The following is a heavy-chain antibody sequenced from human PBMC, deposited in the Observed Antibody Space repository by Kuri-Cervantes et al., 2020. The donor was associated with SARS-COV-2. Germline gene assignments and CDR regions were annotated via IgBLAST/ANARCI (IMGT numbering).Heavy chain of an antibody. CDR2: ISGSGGST. J-gene: IGHJ4*02. V-gene: IGHV3-23*01. CDR1: GFTFSSYA. CDR3: AKEMGYCSSTTCPIDY. D-gene: IGHD2-2*01. Sequence: GESLKISCAASGFTFSSYAMSWVRQAPGKGLEWVSAISGSGGSTYYADSVKGRFTISRDNSKNTLYLQMNSLRAEDTAVCYCAKEMGYCSSTTCPIDYWGQGTLVTVSS.